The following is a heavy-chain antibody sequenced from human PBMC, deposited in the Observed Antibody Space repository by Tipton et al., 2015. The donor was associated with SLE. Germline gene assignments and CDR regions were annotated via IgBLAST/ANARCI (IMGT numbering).Heavy chain of an antibody. D-gene: IGHD3-3*01. V-gene: IGHV3-43*01. Sequence: SLRLSCAASGFTFDDYTMHWVRQAPGKGLEWVSLISWDGGSTYYADSVKGRFTISRDNSKNSLYLQMNSLRTEDTALYYCAKDAIPRRSNLKGVVIDYFDYWGQGTLVTVSS. CDR3: AKDAIPRRSNLKGVVIDYFDY. CDR1: GFTFDDYT. J-gene: IGHJ4*02. CDR2: ISWDGGST.